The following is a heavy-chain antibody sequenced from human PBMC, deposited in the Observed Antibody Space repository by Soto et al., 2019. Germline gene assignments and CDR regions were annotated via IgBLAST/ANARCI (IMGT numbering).Heavy chain of an antibody. Sequence: EVQLVESGGGLVQPGGSLRLSCAASGFTFSSYWMHWVRQAPGKGLVWVSRSNSDGSSTSYADSVQGRFTISRDNAKNTLYLQMNSLRAEDTAVYYCAREGWFGDQKNDYWGQGTLVTVSS. CDR3: AREGWFGDQKNDY. J-gene: IGHJ4*02. CDR2: SNSDGSST. CDR1: GFTFSSYW. D-gene: IGHD3-10*01. V-gene: IGHV3-74*01.